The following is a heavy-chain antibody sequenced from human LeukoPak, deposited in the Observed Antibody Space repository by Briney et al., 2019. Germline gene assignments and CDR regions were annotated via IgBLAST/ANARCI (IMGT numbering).Heavy chain of an antibody. CDR1: GFTFSSYA. J-gene: IGHJ4*02. CDR3: ARDSKRGYFDS. Sequence: GGSLRLSCAASGFTFSSYAMSWVRQAPGKGLEWVSAISGSGGSTYYADSVKGRFAISRDNSKNTLYLQMNSLRAEDTAIYFCARDSKRGYFDSWGQGTLVTVSS. CDR2: ISGSGGST. V-gene: IGHV3-23*01.